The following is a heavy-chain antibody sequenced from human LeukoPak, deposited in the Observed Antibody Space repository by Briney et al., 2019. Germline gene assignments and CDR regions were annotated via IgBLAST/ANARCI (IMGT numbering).Heavy chain of an antibody. V-gene: IGHV3-11*06. CDR2: ISSSSSYT. D-gene: IGHD1-26*01. Sequence: GGSLRLSCAASGFTFSDYYMSWIRQAPGKGLEWVSYISSSSSYTNYADSVKGRFTISRDNAKNSLYLQMNSLRAEYTAVYYCARSTTKDPLDYWGQGTLVTVSS. CDR1: GFTFSDYY. CDR3: ARSTTKDPLDY. J-gene: IGHJ4*02.